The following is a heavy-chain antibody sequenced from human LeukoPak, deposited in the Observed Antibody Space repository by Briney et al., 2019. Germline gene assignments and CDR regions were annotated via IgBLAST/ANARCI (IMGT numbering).Heavy chain of an antibody. D-gene: IGHD3-10*01. CDR2: INPTSVGT. CDR3: ARDSGERGSGSYLIAY. V-gene: IGHV1-2*02. Sequence: ASVKVSCKASGGTFSSYAISWVRQAPGQGLEWMGWINPTSVGTNYAQKFQGRVTMTRDASISTAYMELSRLRSDDTAVYYCARDSGERGSGSYLIAYWGQGTLVTVSS. J-gene: IGHJ4*02. CDR1: GGTFSSYA.